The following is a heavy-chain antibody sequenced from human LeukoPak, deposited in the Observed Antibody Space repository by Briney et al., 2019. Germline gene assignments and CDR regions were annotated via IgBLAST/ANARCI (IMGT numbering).Heavy chain of an antibody. CDR3: ARGSGYSYRFDY. D-gene: IGHD5-18*01. J-gene: IGHJ4*02. CDR1: GGTFSSYA. CDR2: IIPIFGTA. Sequence: ASVKVSCKASGGTFSSYAISWVRQAPGQGLEWMGGIIPIFGTANYAQKFQGKVTITADESTSTAYMELSSLRSEDTALYYCARGSGYSYRFDYWGQGTLVTVSS. V-gene: IGHV1-69*01.